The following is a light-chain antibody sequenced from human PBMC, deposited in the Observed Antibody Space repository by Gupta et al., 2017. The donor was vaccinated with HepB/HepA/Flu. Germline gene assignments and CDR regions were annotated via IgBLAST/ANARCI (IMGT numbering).Light chain of an antibody. CDR3: QKRSNWPPT. CDR1: QSVSTD. J-gene: IGKJ3*01. V-gene: IGKV3-11*01. Sequence: EIVLTQSPATLSLSPGERATLSCRASQSVSTDLAWYQQKPGKAPRLLIYDASNRATGIPARFSGSGSGKDFTVTISSLEPEDFAVYYCQKRSNWPPTFGPGTKVDIK. CDR2: DAS.